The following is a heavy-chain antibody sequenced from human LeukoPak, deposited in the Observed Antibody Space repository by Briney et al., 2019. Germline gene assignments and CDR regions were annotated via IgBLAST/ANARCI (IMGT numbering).Heavy chain of an antibody. CDR2: MNPNSGNT. CDR1: GYTFTSYD. Sequence: GASVKVSCKASGYTFTSYDINWVRQATGQGLEWMGWMNPNSGNTGYAQKFQGRVTITKNTSISTAYMQLSSLRSEVTAVYYCARGKSIFGVVTLDDYWGQGTLVTVSS. D-gene: IGHD3-3*01. CDR3: ARGKSIFGVVTLDDY. V-gene: IGHV1-8*01. J-gene: IGHJ4*02.